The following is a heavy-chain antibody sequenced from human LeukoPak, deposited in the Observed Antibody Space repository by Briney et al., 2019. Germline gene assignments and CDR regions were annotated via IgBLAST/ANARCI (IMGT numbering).Heavy chain of an antibody. D-gene: IGHD3-22*01. V-gene: IGHV3-9*01. CDR1: GFTFDDYA. Sequence: PGRSLRLPCAASGFTFDDYAMHWVRQAPGKGLEWVSGISWNSGSIGYADSVKGRFTISRDNAKNSLYLQMNSLRAEDTALYYCAKEGYYYDSSGYSGLDYWGQGTLVTVSS. CDR3: AKEGYYYDSSGYSGLDY. J-gene: IGHJ4*02. CDR2: ISWNSGSI.